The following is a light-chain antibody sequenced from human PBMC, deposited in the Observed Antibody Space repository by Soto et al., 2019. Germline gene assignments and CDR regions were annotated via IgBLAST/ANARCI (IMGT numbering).Light chain of an antibody. CDR2: EVS. CDR3: SSYSTTSTLYV. J-gene: IGLJ1*01. CDR1: SSDVGVYNY. Sequence: QSALTQPASVSASPGQSITISCTGTSSDVGVYNYVSWYQQYPGKAPRLMIYEVSNRPSGVSNRFSGSKSGNTASLTISGLQTEDEADYYCSSYSTTSTLYVFGTGTKVTVL. V-gene: IGLV2-14*01.